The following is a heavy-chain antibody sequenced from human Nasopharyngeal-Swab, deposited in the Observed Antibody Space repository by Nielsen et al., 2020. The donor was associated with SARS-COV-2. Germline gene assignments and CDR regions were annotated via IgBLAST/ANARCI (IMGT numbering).Heavy chain of an antibody. CDR2: IYSGGST. Sequence: GGSLRLSCAASEFTVSSNYMSWVRQAPGKGLEWVSVIYSGGSTYYADSVKGRFTISRHNSKNTLYLQMNSLRAEDTAVYYCASINATYSGSYLDYWGQGTLVTVSS. CDR3: ASINATYSGSYLDY. V-gene: IGHV3-53*04. D-gene: IGHD1-26*01. J-gene: IGHJ4*02. CDR1: EFTVSSNY.